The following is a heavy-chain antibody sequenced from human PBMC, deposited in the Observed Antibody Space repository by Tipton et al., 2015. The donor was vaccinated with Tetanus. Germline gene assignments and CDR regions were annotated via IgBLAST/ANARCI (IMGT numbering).Heavy chain of an antibody. D-gene: IGHD3-16*01. CDR2: LTYSGRT. CDR3: ARDHGITWGGMGYYYGMDV. V-gene: IGHV4-39*07. Sequence: TLSLTCIVSGGSMIGSGHYGAWVRQSPGKGLEWIGSLTYSGRTYYSPSLKSRVTISVDTSKNQFSLRLSSVTAADTAVYYCARDHGITWGGMGYYYGMDVWGQGTTVTVSS. J-gene: IGHJ6*02. CDR1: GGSMIGSGHY.